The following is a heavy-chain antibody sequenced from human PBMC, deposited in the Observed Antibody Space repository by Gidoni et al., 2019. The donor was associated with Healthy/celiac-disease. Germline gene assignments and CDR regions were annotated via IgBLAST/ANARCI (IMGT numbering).Heavy chain of an antibody. Sequence: QVQLQESGPGLVKPSETLSLTCTVSGGSISSYYWSWIRQPPGKGLEWIGYIYYSGSTNYNPSLKSRVTISVDTSKNQFSLKLSSVTAADTAVYYCARGYDWEVFDYWGQGTLVTVSS. CDR2: IYYSGST. CDR1: GGSISSYY. CDR3: ARGYDWEVFDY. J-gene: IGHJ4*02. D-gene: IGHD3-16*01. V-gene: IGHV4-59*01.